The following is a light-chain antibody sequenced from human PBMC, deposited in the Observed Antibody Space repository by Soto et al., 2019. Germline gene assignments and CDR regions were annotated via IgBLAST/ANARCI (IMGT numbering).Light chain of an antibody. CDR1: QSVSSY. CDR3: QQRCNWPLT. CDR2: DAS. J-gene: IGKJ1*01. Sequence: EILLTQSPATLSLSPGERATLSCRASQSVSSYLAWYQQKPGQAPRLLIYDASNRATGIPARFSGSGSGADFTLTISSLEPEDFAVYYCQQRCNWPLTFGQGTKVDIK. V-gene: IGKV3-11*01.